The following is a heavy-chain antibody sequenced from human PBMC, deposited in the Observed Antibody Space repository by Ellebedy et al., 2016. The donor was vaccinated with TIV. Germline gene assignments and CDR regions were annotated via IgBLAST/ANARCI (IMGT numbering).Heavy chain of an antibody. CDR1: GFTFSSYS. Sequence: GGSLRLSCAASGFTFSSYSMNWVRQAPGKGLEWVSAISGSGGSTYYADSVKGRFTISRDNSKNTLYLQMNSLRAEDTAVYYCAKDEGYGDFGFYWGQGTLVTVSS. J-gene: IGHJ4*02. D-gene: IGHD4-17*01. CDR3: AKDEGYGDFGFY. V-gene: IGHV3-23*01. CDR2: ISGSGGST.